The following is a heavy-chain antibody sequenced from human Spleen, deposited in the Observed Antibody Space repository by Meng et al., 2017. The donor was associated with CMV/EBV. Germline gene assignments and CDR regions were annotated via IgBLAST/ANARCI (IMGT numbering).Heavy chain of an antibody. CDR3: TKTIEGAMDV. CDR2: IDPNIGGT. CDR1: GYTFTTYY. V-gene: IGHV1-2*02. D-gene: IGHD1-7*01. J-gene: IGHJ6*02. Sequence: ASVKVSCKASGYTFTTYYMHWVRQALGQGLEWMGWIDPNIGGTNYAQKFQGRVTLTRDTSISTVYMELSRLRSDDTAVYYCTKTIEGAMDVWGQGTTVTVSS.